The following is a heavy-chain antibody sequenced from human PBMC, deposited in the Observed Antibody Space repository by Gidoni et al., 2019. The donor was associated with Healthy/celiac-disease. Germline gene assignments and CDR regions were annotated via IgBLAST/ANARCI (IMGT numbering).Heavy chain of an antibody. CDR2: IYYSGST. Sequence: QLQLQESGPGLVKPSETLSLTCTVSGGSISSSSYYWGWIRQPPGKGLEWIGSIYYSGSTYYNPSLKSRVTISVDTSKNQFSLKLSSVTAADTAVYYCALSIAARPGLFDYWGQGTLVTVSS. CDR3: ALSIAARPGLFDY. D-gene: IGHD6-6*01. CDR1: GGSISSSSYY. V-gene: IGHV4-39*01. J-gene: IGHJ4*02.